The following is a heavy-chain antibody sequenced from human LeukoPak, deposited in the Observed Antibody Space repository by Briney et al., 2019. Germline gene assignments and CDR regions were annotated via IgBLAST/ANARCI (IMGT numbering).Heavy chain of an antibody. CDR2: TNAGNGNT. V-gene: IGHV1-3*01. D-gene: IGHD3-10*01. CDR3: ATWRGSGSYGGYFDY. J-gene: IGHJ4*02. Sequence: ASVKVSCKASGYTFTSYAMHWVRQAPGQRLEWMGWTNAGNGNTKYSQKFQGRVTITRDTSASTAYMELSSLRSEDTAVYYCATWRGSGSYGGYFDYWGQGTPVTVSS. CDR1: GYTFTSYA.